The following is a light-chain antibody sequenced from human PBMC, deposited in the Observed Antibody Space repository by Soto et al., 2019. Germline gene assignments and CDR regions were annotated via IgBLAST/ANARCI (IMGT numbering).Light chain of an antibody. J-gene: IGKJ4*01. V-gene: IGKV1-9*01. CDR2: AAS. CDR1: QDISSY. CDR3: QQLNSYPLT. Sequence: DIQLTQSPSFLSASVGDRVTITCRASQDISSYLAWYQQKPGKAPKFLIYAASILQSGVPSRFSGSGSGTEFSLTISSLQPEDFATYYCQQLNSYPLTFGGGTKVEIK.